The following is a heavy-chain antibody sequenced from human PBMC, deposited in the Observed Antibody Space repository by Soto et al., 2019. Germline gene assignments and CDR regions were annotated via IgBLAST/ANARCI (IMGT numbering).Heavy chain of an antibody. CDR1: GFTFSSYG. J-gene: IGHJ4*02. V-gene: IGHV3-30*18. D-gene: IGHD5-12*01. CDR2: ISYDGSNK. Sequence: QVQLVDSGGGVVQPGRSLRLSCAASGFTFSSYGMHWVRQAPGTGLEWVAVISYDGSNKYYADSVKGRFTISRDNSKNTLYLQMNSLRAEDTAVYYCAKAQGGMATIGAYFDYWGQGTLVTVSS. CDR3: AKAQGGMATIGAYFDY.